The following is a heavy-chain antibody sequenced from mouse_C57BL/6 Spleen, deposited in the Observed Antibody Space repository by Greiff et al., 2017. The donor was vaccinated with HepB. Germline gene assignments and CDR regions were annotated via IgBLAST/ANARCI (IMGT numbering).Heavy chain of an antibody. CDR1: GFTFSDYY. V-gene: IGHV5-12*01. CDR3: ARQDYGWFAY. D-gene: IGHD1-1*01. CDR2: ISNGGGST. Sequence: DVMLVESGGGLVQPGGSLKLSCAASGFTFSDYYMYWVRQTPEKRLEWVAYISNGGGSTYYPDTVKGRFTISRDNAKNTLYLQMSRLKSEDTAMYYCARQDYGWFAYWGQGTLVTVSA. J-gene: IGHJ3*01.